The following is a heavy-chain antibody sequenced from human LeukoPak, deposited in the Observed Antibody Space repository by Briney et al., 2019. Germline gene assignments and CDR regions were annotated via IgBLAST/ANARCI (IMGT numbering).Heavy chain of an antibody. V-gene: IGHV3-21*01. CDR3: ARDPYSGHYGNDYYYYMDV. D-gene: IGHD5-12*01. CDR2: ITSSSSYA. Sequence: PGGSLRLSCAASGFTFSSYAMTWVRQAPGKRLEWVSSITSSSSYAFYADSVKGRFTISRDNAKSSLYLQMNNLRAEDTAVYYCARDPYSGHYGNDYYYYMDVWGKGTTVTISS. CDR1: GFTFSSYA. J-gene: IGHJ6*03.